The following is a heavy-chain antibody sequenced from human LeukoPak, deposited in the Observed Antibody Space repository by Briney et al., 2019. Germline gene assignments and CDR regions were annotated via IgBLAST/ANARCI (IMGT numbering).Heavy chain of an antibody. CDR1: GFTSSSYN. CDR2: ITSSSTYI. D-gene: IGHD4-17*01. J-gene: IGHJ5*02. CDR3: ARDYGDFLEYFDP. Sequence: GGSLRLSCAASGFTSSSYNMNWVRQAPGKGLEWVSSITSSSTYIYYTDSVKGRFTISRDNAKNSLYLQMNSLRAEDTAVYYCARDYGDFLEYFDPWGQGTLVTVSS. V-gene: IGHV3-21*01.